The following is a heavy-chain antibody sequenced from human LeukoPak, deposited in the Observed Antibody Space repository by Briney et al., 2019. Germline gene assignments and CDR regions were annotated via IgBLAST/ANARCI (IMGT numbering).Heavy chain of an antibody. J-gene: IGHJ4*02. V-gene: IGHV1-24*01. CDR3: ATLYSYGPYYFDY. D-gene: IGHD5-18*01. CDR2: FDPEDGEA. Sequence: ASVKVSCKVSGYTLTELSMHWVRQAPGKGLEWMGGFDPEDGEAIYAQKFQGRVTMTEDTSTDTAYMELSSLRSEDTAVYYCATLYSYGPYYFDYWGQGTLVTVSS. CDR1: GYTLTELS.